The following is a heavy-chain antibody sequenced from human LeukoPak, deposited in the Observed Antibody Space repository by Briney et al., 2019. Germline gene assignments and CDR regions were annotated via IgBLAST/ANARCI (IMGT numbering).Heavy chain of an antibody. Sequence: SETLSLTCAVSGGSITINTYYWAWFRQPPGRGLEWIGTFHYSGGTYYNPSFKSRVILSVDTSKNQFSLSLSSVTATDTAVYYCARHVYANKIDSWGQGILVTVSS. CDR3: ARHVYANKIDS. V-gene: IGHV4-39*01. CDR1: GGSITINTYY. J-gene: IGHJ4*02. D-gene: IGHD2-2*01. CDR2: FHYSGGT.